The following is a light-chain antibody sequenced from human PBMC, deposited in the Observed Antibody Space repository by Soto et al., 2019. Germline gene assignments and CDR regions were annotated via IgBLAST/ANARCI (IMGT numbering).Light chain of an antibody. J-gene: IGKJ5*01. Sequence: ESVLTQSPGTLSLSPGERATHSCRASQSVNSNYLAWHQQKPGQGPRLLVLGASSRATGIPDRFSGTGSGTDFTLTISRVEPEDFAVYYCQQYGSSLITFGQGTRLEIK. CDR1: QSVNSNY. CDR2: GAS. CDR3: QQYGSSLIT. V-gene: IGKV3-20*01.